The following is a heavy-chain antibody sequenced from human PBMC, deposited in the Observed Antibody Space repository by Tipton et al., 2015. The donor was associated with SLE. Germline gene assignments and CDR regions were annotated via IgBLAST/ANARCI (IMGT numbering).Heavy chain of an antibody. Sequence: PLRLSCAASGFTFSNYEMNWVRQAPGKGLEWVSYISSTGSNIYYADSVKGRFTISRDNAKNSVYLQMDSLRIEDTAIYYCAKDREATVTAGGFDNWGQGALVTVSS. CDR2: ISSTGSNI. V-gene: IGHV3-48*03. D-gene: IGHD2-21*02. CDR1: GFTFSNYE. CDR3: AKDREATVTAGGFDN. J-gene: IGHJ4*02.